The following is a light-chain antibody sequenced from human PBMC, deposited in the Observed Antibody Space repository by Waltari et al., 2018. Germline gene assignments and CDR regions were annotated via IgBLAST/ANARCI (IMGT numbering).Light chain of an antibody. V-gene: IGLV2-14*01. CDR3: ISFTSSVTYV. J-gene: IGLJ1*01. Sequence: QSALTPPASVSGSPGPSITLSCTRSRPHIGSYKYVSWYQQHPGKAPKLIIYEVSNRPSGVSNRFSGSKSGNTASLSISGLQAEDEADYYCISFTSSVTYVFGTGTRVTVV. CDR2: EVS. CDR1: RPHIGSYKY.